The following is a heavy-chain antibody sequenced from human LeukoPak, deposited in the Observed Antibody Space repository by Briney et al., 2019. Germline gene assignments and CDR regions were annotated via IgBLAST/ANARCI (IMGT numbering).Heavy chain of an antibody. J-gene: IGHJ4*02. CDR2: ISGSGGST. Sequence: GGSLRLSCAASGFTFSSYAVSWVRQAPGKGLEWVSAISGSGGSTYYADSVKGRFTISRDNSKNTLYLQMNSLRAEDTAVYYCAKYVRGSSSWYGDMYYFDYWGQGTLVTVSS. CDR1: GFTFSSYA. V-gene: IGHV3-23*01. CDR3: AKYVRGSSSWYGDMYYFDY. D-gene: IGHD6-13*01.